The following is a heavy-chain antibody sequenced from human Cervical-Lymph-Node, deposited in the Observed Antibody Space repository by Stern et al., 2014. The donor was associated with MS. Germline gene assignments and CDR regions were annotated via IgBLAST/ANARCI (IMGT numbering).Heavy chain of an antibody. J-gene: IGHJ4*02. CDR2: IIPIFVRA. V-gene: IGHV1-69*06. Sequence: QVQLGQSGPEVKKPGSSLKVSCRASGGTFTNAAINWVRQAPGQGLEWMGGIIPIFVRANYAQKFQGRVTIIADKSANTTYMELSSLTYEDTAVYYCARDLNDWGQGTQVTVSS. CDR1: GGTFTNAA. CDR3: ARDLND.